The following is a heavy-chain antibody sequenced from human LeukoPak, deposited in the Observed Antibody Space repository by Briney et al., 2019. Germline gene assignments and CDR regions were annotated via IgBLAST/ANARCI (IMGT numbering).Heavy chain of an antibody. D-gene: IGHD1-26*01. CDR3: AKGTGRYWTFFDN. J-gene: IGHJ4*02. V-gene: IGHV3-74*01. Sequence: PGGSLRLSCAASGFAFSSSWMLWVRQAPGKGLVWVSRINSDGTYTNYADSVKGRFTISRDNAKNSLYLQMNSLRPEDTAFYYCAKGTGRYWTFFDNWGRGTLVTVSS. CDR1: GFAFSSSW. CDR2: INSDGTYT.